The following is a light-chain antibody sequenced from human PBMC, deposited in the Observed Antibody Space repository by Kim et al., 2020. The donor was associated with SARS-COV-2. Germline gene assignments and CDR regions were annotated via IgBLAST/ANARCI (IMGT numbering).Light chain of an antibody. Sequence: VSPRQTARITCPGDKLGNKYASVYQQKPGQTPVLVIYQATKRPSGIPERFSGSNSGNTATLTISGTQAMDEGDYFCQAWHTTTLVFGGGTQLTVL. CDR1: KLGNKY. CDR2: QAT. V-gene: IGLV3-1*01. CDR3: QAWHTTTLV. J-gene: IGLJ2*01.